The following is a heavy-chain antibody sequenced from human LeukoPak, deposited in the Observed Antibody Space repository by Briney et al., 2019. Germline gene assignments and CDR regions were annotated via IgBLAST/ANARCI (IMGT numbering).Heavy chain of an antibody. D-gene: IGHD3-10*01. CDR2: ISGNSGSI. Sequence: ISGNSGSIGYADSVKGRFTISRDNAKNSLYLQMNSLRAEDTALYYCAKDRGYYGSGSLDYWGQGTLVTVSS. V-gene: IGHV3-9*01. J-gene: IGHJ4*02. CDR3: AKDRGYYGSGSLDY.